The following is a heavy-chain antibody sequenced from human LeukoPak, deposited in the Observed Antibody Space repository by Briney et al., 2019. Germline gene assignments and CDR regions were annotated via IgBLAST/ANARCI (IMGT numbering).Heavy chain of an antibody. Sequence: SETLSLTCTVSGGSISSSSYYWGWIRQPPGKGLEWIGSIYYSGSTYYNPSLKSRVNISVDTSKNQFSLKLSSVTAADTAVYYCARSSAVAGSPQMKWGQGTLVTVSS. CDR3: ARSSAVAGSPQMK. J-gene: IGHJ4*02. CDR2: IYYSGST. CDR1: GGSISSSSYY. V-gene: IGHV4-39*01. D-gene: IGHD3-10*01.